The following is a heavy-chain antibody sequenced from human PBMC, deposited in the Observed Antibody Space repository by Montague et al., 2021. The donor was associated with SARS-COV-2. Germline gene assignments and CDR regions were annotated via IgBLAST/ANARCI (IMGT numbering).Heavy chain of an antibody. CDR1: GFTFSSYS. CDR3: ARDRGGSVSSGPYYYGMDV. J-gene: IGHJ6*02. Sequence: SLRISCAASGFTFSSYSMNWVRQAPGKGLEWVSYISSSSNPIYYADSVQGRFTISRDNAKSSLYLQMNSLRAEDTAVYYCARDRGGSVSSGPYYYGMDVWDQGTTVTVSS. D-gene: IGHD6-19*01. V-gene: IGHV3-48*04. CDR2: ISSSSNPI.